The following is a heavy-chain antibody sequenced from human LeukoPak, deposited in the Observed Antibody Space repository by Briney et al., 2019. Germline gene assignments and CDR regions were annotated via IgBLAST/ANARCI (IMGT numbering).Heavy chain of an antibody. CDR3: ARYNRRWSVYYYYYGMDV. J-gene: IGHJ6*02. V-gene: IGHV1-8*01. D-gene: IGHD2-15*01. CDR1: GYTFTSYD. Sequence: GASVKVSCKASGYTFTSYDINWVRQATGQGLEWMGWMNPNSGNTGYAQKFQGRVTMTRNTSISTAYMELSSLRSEDTAVYYCARYNRRWSVYYYYYGMDVWGQGTTVTVSS. CDR2: MNPNSGNT.